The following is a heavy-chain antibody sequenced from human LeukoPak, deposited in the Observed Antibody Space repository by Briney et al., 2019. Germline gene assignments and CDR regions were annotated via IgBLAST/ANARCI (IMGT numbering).Heavy chain of an antibody. Sequence: ASVKVSCKASGYTFTGYYMHWVRQAPGQGLEWMGWINPNSGGTNYAQKFQGRVTMTRDTSISTAYMELSRLRSDDTAVYYCARDPLGIVVVPAAIDYYYYGMDVWGQGTTVTVSS. D-gene: IGHD2-2*03. CDR3: ARDPLGIVVVPAAIDYYYYGMDV. CDR1: GYTFTGYY. V-gene: IGHV1-2*02. J-gene: IGHJ6*02. CDR2: INPNSGGT.